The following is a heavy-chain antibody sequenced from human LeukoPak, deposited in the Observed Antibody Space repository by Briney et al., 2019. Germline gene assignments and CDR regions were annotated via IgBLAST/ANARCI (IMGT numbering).Heavy chain of an antibody. V-gene: IGHV1-69*13. CDR3: ARESGAAAGHYYYYMDV. Sequence: ASVKLSCKASGATFSSYAISWVRQAPGQGLEWRGGIIRIFGTANYAQKFQGRVTITSGESTSTAYMELSSLRSEDTAVYYCARESGAAAGHYYYYMDVWGKGTTVTVSS. D-gene: IGHD6-13*01. CDR1: GATFSSYA. CDR2: IIRIFGTA. J-gene: IGHJ6*03.